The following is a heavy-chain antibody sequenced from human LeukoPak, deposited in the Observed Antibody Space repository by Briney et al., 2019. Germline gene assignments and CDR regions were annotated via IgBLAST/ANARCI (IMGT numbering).Heavy chain of an antibody. Sequence: GESMNISCKASGYSFTSYWIGWVRQMPGKGLEWMGIIYPGDSDTGYSPSFQGQVTISPDKPISTAYLQSSSLKASDTAMYYCARRRIAAPGYGMDVWGQGTTVTVSS. D-gene: IGHD6-13*01. CDR1: GYSFTSYW. V-gene: IGHV5-51*01. CDR2: IYPGDSDT. J-gene: IGHJ6*02. CDR3: ARRRIAAPGYGMDV.